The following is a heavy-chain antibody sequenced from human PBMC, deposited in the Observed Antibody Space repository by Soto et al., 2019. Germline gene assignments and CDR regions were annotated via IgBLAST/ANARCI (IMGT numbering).Heavy chain of an antibody. J-gene: IGHJ6*02. CDR2: ISYDGSNK. D-gene: IGHD6-19*01. V-gene: IGHV3-30-3*01. Sequence: QVQLVESGGGVVQPGRSLRLSCAASGFTFSSYAMHWVRQAPGKGLEWVAVISYDGSNKYYADSVKGRFTISRDNSKNTLYLQMNSLRAEDTAVYYCARDLAKYSSGWYGNYGMDVWGQGTTVTVSS. CDR1: GFTFSSYA. CDR3: ARDLAKYSSGWYGNYGMDV.